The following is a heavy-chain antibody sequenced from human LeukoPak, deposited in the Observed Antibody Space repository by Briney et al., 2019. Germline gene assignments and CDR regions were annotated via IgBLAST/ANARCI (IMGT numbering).Heavy chain of an antibody. V-gene: IGHV3-33*01. CDR2: IWYDGSNK. D-gene: IGHD4-17*01. CDR1: GFTFSSYG. CDR3: ARDGGEYDYEVLLAMSYYFDY. J-gene: IGHJ4*02. Sequence: PGGSLRLSCAASGFTFSSYGMHWVRQAPGKGLEWVAVIWYDGSNKYYADSVKGRFTISRDNSKNTLYLQMNSLRAEDTAVYYCARDGGEYDYEVLLAMSYYFDYWGQGTLVTVSS.